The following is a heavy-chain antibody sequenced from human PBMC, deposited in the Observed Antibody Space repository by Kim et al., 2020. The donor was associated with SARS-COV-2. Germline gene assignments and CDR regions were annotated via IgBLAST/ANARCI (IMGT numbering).Heavy chain of an antibody. Sequence: GGSLRLSCAASGFTFSDHYMDWVRQAPGKGLEWVGRTRNKANSYTTEYAASVKGRFTISRDDSKNSLYLQMNSLKTEDTAVYYCARGGSSVQVSSRWTPNFDYWGQGTLVTVSS. V-gene: IGHV3-72*01. CDR3: ARGGSSVQVSSRWTPNFDY. CDR2: TRNKANSYTT. CDR1: GFTFSDHY. J-gene: IGHJ4*02. D-gene: IGHD2-2*01.